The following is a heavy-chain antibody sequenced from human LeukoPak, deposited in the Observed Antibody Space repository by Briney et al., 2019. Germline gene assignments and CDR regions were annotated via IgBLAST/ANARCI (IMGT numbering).Heavy chain of an antibody. CDR1: GFTFSNYG. V-gene: IGHV3-74*03. CDR2: TNTDGSST. J-gene: IGHJ1*01. CDR3: YGANAEH. Sequence: GRSLRLSCAASGFTFSNYGMHWVRHAPGKGLVWVSGTNTDGSSTMYADSVKGRFTIARDNAKNTLYLQMNSLRAEDTAVYYCYGANAEHWGQGTLVTVSS. D-gene: IGHD4-23*01.